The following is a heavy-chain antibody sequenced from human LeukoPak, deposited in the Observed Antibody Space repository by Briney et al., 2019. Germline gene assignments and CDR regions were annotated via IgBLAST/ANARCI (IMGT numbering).Heavy chain of an antibody. V-gene: IGHV4-4*09. CDR3: ASPRSGYRYTFDY. CDR1: AASISNYY. Sequence: SETLSLTCAVSAASISNYYWSWIRQAPGKGQEWIGYISTSGSTNYNPSLKSRVSISLDTSKNRFSLNLNFVTAADTAVYYCASPRSGYRYTFDYWGQGALVTVSS. J-gene: IGHJ4*02. D-gene: IGHD3-22*01. CDR2: ISTSGST.